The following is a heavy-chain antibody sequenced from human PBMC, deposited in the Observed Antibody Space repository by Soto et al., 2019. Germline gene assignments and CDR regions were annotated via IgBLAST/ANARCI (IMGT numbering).Heavy chain of an antibody. V-gene: IGHV3-23*01. CDR2: ISGSGGST. Sequence: EVQLLESGGGLVQPGGSLRLSCAASGFTFSSYAMSWVRQAPGKGLEWVSAISGSGGSTYYADSVKGRFNISRDNSKNTLYLQMNSLRAEDTAVYYCAMPRGVLEWRHPFDYWGQGSLVAVSS. J-gene: IGHJ4*02. D-gene: IGHD3-3*01. CDR1: GFTFSSYA. CDR3: AMPRGVLEWRHPFDY.